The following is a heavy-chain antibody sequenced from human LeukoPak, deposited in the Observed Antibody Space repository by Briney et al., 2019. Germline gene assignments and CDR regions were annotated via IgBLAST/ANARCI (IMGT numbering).Heavy chain of an antibody. CDR3: ARGGSSWPLPFDY. D-gene: IGHD6-13*01. J-gene: IGHJ4*02. V-gene: IGHV3-21*01. CDR2: ISSSSSYI. CDR1: GFTFSDYF. Sequence: GGSLRLSCAASGFTFSDYFLGWVRQAPGKGLEWVSSISSSSSYIYYADSVKGRFTISRDNAKNSLYLQMNSLRAEDTAVYYCARGGSSWPLPFDYWGQGTLVTVSS.